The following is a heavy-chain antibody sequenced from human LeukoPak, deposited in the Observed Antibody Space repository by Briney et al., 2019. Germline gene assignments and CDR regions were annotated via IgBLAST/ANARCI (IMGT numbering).Heavy chain of an antibody. CDR3: ARRGRLKEFDY. V-gene: IGHV4-34*01. CDR1: GFTFSSYS. J-gene: IGHJ4*02. CDR2: INHSGST. D-gene: IGHD3-10*01. Sequence: GSLRLSCAASGFTFSSYSMNWVRQAPGKGLEWIGEINHSGSTNYNPSLKSRVTISVDTSKNQFSLKLSSVTAADTAVYYCARRGRLKEFDYWGQGTLVTVSS.